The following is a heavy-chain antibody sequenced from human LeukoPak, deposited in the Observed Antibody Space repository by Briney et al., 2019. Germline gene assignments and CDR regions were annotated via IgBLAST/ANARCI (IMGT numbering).Heavy chain of an antibody. J-gene: IGHJ4*02. CDR1: GFTFSNYA. V-gene: IGHV3-23*01. Sequence: GGSLRLSCAASGFTFSNYAMSWVRQAPGKGLEWVAGISGTGGSTHYADSVKGRFTISRDNSKNTLYLQMNSLRAEDTAVYYCARVRFDYWGQGTLVTVSS. CDR2: ISGTGGST. CDR3: ARVRFDY.